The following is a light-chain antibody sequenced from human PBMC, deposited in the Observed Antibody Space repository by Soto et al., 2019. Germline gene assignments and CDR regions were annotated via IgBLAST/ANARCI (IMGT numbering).Light chain of an antibody. CDR3: TSYAGDTSLGV. CDR2: EVS. J-gene: IGLJ3*02. CDR1: SMEVGGYNY. V-gene: IGLV2-8*01. Sequence: QSVLTQPPSASGSPGQSVTSSATGTSMEVGGYNYVSWYQQHPGKAPKLMIYEVSKRPSGVPDRFSGSKSGNTASLTVSGLQAEDEADYYCTSYAGDTSLGVLGGGTKLTVL.